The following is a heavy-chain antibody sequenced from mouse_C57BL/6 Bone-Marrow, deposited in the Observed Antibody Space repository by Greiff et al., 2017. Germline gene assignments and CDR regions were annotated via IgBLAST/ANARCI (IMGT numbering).Heavy chain of an antibody. CDR3: SSGGGYFDY. J-gene: IGHJ2*01. CDR2: IDPSDSYT. V-gene: IGHV1-69*01. Sequence: QVQLQQPGAELVMPGASVKLSCKASGYTFTSYWMHWVKQRPGQGLEWIGEIDPSDSYTNYNQKFKGKATLTVDKSSSTAYMQLRSLTSGDSAVYYCSSGGGYFDYWGQGTTLTVSS. CDR1: GYTFTSYW.